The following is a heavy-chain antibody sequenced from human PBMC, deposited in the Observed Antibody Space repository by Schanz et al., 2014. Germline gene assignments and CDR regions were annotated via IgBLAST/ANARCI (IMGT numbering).Heavy chain of an antibody. CDR2: ISDSGTYT. J-gene: IGHJ3*02. CDR1: GFTFSSYA. D-gene: IGHD3-10*01. Sequence: EVQLLESGGGLVQPGGSLRLSCAASGFTFSSYAMTWVRQAPGKGLEWLSYISDSGTYTNYADSVKGRFTISRDNAKNSLYLQMNSLRAEDTAVYYCARGGFGELSAFDIWGQGTIVTVSS. CDR3: ARGGFGELSAFDI. V-gene: IGHV3-48*04.